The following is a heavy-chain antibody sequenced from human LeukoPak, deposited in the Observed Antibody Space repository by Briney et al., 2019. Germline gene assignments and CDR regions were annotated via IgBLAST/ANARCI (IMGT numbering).Heavy chain of an antibody. J-gene: IGHJ4*02. D-gene: IGHD3-22*01. CDR3: ASQPYFESSGYYFY. CDR1: RGSISSSTYN. Sequence: SETLSLTCTVSRGSISSSTYNWGWIRQPPGKGLEWIGSIYNSGSTFYNPSLKSRVTISIDTSKNQFSLKLTSVTAADTAIYYCASQPYFESSGYYFYWGQGTLVTVSS. CDR2: IYNSGST. V-gene: IGHV4-39*01.